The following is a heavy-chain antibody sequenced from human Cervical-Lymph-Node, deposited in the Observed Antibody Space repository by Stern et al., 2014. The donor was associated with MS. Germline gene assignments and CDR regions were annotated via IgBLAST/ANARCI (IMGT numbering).Heavy chain of an antibody. CDR2: IYNSGSA. J-gene: IGHJ3*01. CDR1: GASISTGGYY. V-gene: IGHV4-31*03. D-gene: IGHD4-17*01. Sequence: QVQLVQSGPGLVKPSQTLSLTCTVSGASISTGGYYWSWIRQHPGKGLEWIGYIYNSGSAFHTPSLKSRLTISVDTSKNQLSLKLNYVTAADTAVYYCARGYGGYGALDFWGQGTMVTVSS. CDR3: ARGYGGYGALDF.